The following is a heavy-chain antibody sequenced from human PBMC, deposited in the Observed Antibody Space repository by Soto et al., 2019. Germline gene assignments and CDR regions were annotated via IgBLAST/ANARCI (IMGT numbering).Heavy chain of an antibody. CDR3: ARDNSYALDA. CDR1: DFTFSNRW. V-gene: IGHV3-74*03. J-gene: IGHJ6*02. CDR2: INSDGSST. Sequence: GGSLRLSCVASDFTFSNRWMHWVRQVPGKGLVWVSHINSDGSSTTYADSVKGRFTISRDNAKKTVYLQMNSLRAEDTAVYFCARDNSYALDAWGQGTTVTVSS.